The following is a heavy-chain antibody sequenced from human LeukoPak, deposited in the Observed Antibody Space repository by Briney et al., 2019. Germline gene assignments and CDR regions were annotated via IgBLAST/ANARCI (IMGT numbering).Heavy chain of an antibody. J-gene: IGHJ5*02. V-gene: IGHV3-20*04. CDR3: ARGYVWGSLGWFDP. Sequence: PGGSLRLSCAASGFTFDDYGMSWVRQAPGKGLEWVSGINWNGGSTGYADSVKGRFTISRDNAKKSLYLQMNSLRADGTALYYCARGYVWGSLGWFDPWGQGTLVTVSS. D-gene: IGHD3-16*01. CDR2: INWNGGST. CDR1: GFTFDDYG.